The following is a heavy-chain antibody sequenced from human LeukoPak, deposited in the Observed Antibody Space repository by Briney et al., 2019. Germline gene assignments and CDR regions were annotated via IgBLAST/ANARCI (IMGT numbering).Heavy chain of an antibody. CDR1: GYTFTSYY. D-gene: IGHD3-9*01. V-gene: IGHV1-46*01. CDR2: INPRGGST. Sequence: ASVKVSCKASGYTFTSYYMHWVRQAPGQGLEWMGIINPRGGSTSYAQKFQGRVTMTRDMSTSTVYMELSSLRSEDTAVYYCARAVYDILTGTNDASDIWGQGTMVTVSS. J-gene: IGHJ3*02. CDR3: ARAVYDILTGTNDASDI.